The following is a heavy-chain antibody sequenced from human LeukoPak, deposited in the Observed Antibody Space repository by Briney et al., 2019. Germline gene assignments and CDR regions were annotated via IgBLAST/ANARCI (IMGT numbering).Heavy chain of an antibody. J-gene: IGHJ4*02. CDR1: GYTFTAYY. CDR3: ARVSCTGTNCYHGGFDY. D-gene: IGHD2-2*01. V-gene: IGHV1-2*02. Sequence: ASVEVSCKASGYTFTAYYIHWVRQAPGQGLEWMGWIIPNSGGTSYAQKFQGRVTMTRDTSINTAYMELSSLRSDDTAIYSCARVSCTGTNCYHGGFDYWGQGTLVTVSS. CDR2: IIPNSGGT.